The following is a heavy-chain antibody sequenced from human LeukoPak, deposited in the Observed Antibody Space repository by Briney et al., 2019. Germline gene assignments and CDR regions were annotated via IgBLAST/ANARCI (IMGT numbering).Heavy chain of an antibody. D-gene: IGHD5-12*01. V-gene: IGHV3-48*03. Sequence: HPGGSLRLSCAASGFTFSSYEMNWVRQAPGKGLEWVSYISSSGSTIYYADSVKGRLTISRDNAKNSLYLQMNSLRAEDTAVYYCARRGSGYTEPIDYWGQGTLVTVSS. J-gene: IGHJ4*02. CDR3: ARRGSGYTEPIDY. CDR2: ISSSGSTI. CDR1: GFTFSSYE.